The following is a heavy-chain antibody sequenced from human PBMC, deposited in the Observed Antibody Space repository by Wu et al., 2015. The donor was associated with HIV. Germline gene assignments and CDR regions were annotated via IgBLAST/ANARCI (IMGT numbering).Heavy chain of an antibody. CDR1: GYNFNGYY. J-gene: IGHJ4*02. Sequence: QVQMFQSGAEVKKPGASVMVSCKTSGYNFNGYYIHWVRQAPGQGLEWIGCISPNSGVTKYAQKFQGRVTMSRDTSINTAYMELSRLRSDDTAVYYCARDIPILSVTTLDYWGQGTLVTVSS. CDR3: ARDIPILSVTTLDY. D-gene: IGHD4-11*01. CDR2: ISPNSGVT. V-gene: IGHV1-2*02.